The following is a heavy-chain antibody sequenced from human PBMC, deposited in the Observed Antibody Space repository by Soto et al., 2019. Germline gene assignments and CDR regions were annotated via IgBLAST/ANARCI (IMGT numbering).Heavy chain of an antibody. J-gene: IGHJ3*02. CDR3: ARRYYYDSRGTAFDI. Sequence: QVQLQESGPGLVKPSETLSLTCTVSGGSISSYYWSWIRQPPGKGLEWIGYIYYSGSTNYNPSLKSRVTISVDTSKNQFSLKLSSVTAADTAVYYCARRYYYDSRGTAFDIWGQGTMVTVSS. CDR2: IYYSGST. CDR1: GGSISSYY. V-gene: IGHV4-59*08. D-gene: IGHD3-22*01.